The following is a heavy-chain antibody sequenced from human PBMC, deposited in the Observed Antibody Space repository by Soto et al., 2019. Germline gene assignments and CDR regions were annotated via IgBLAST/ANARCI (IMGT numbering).Heavy chain of an antibody. CDR2: INPNSGGT. D-gene: IGHD3-3*01. V-gene: IGHV1-2*04. J-gene: IGHJ6*02. CDR1: GYTFTGYY. Sequence: ASVKVSCKASGYTFTGYYMHWVRQAPGQGLEWMGWINPNSGGTNYAQKFQGWVTMTRDTSISTAYMELCRLRSDDTAVYYCARAFDGFWSGYRSGGMDVWGQGTTVTVSS. CDR3: ARAFDGFWSGYRSGGMDV.